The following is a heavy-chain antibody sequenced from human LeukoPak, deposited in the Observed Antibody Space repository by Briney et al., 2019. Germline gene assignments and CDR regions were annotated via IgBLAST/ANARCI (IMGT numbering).Heavy chain of an antibody. CDR1: GGSISSSSYY. Sequence: PETLSLTCTVSGGSISSSSYYWGWIRQPPGKGLEWIGSIYYSGSTYYNPSLKSRVTISVDTSKNQFSLKLSSVTAADTAVYYCARSPPIVGATGYFDYWGQGTLVTVS. V-gene: IGHV4-39*01. J-gene: IGHJ4*02. CDR2: IYYSGST. D-gene: IGHD1-26*01. CDR3: ARSPPIVGATGYFDY.